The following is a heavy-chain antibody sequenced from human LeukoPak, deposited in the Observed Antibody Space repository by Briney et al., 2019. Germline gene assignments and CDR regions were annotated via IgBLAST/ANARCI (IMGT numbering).Heavy chain of an antibody. D-gene: IGHD2-8*02. CDR3: ARAEDIILPIDY. J-gene: IGHJ4*02. V-gene: IGHV4-34*01. CDR2: INHSGST. CDR1: GGSFSGYY. Sequence: SETLSLTCAVYGGSFSGYYWSWIRQPPGKGLEWIGEINHSGSTNYNPSLKSRVTISVDTSKNQFSLKLSSVTAADTAVYYCARAEDIILPIDYWGQGALVTVSS.